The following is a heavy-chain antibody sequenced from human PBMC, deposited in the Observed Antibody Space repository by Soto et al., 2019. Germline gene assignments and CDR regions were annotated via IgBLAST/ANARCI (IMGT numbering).Heavy chain of an antibody. J-gene: IGHJ5*02. CDR1: GFTFSSYG. CDR3: AKERETRLELHWFDP. Sequence: QVQLVESGGGVVQPGRSLRLSCAASGFTFSSYGMHWVRQAPGKGLEWVAVISYDGSNKYYADSVKGRFTISRDNSKNTLYLQMNSLRAEDTAVYYCAKERETRLELHWFDPWGQGTLVTVSS. V-gene: IGHV3-30*18. CDR2: ISYDGSNK. D-gene: IGHD1-7*01.